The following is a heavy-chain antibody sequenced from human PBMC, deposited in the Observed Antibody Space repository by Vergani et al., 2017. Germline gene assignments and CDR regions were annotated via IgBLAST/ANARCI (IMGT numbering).Heavy chain of an antibody. CDR2: ISSNGGST. Sequence: EVQLVESGGGLVQPGGSLRLSCAASGFTFSSYAMHWVRQAPGKGLEYVSAISSNGGSTYYANSVKGRLTISRDNSKNTLYLQMGSLRAEDMAVYYCARGIAPYYDFWSGYYSNWFDPWGQGTLVTVSS. CDR3: ARGIAPYYDFWSGYYSNWFDP. V-gene: IGHV3-64*01. J-gene: IGHJ5*02. D-gene: IGHD3-3*01. CDR1: GFTFSSYA.